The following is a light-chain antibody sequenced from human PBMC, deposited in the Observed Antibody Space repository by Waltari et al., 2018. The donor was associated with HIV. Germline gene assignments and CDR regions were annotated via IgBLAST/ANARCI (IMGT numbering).Light chain of an antibody. J-gene: IGLJ1*01. CDR3: AAWDDSLNGFYV. CDR1: SSNIGSNT. Sequence: QSVLTQPPSASGTPGQRVTIPCSGGSSNIGSNTVNWSQQLPGTAPKLLIYSNKQRPSGVPDRFSGSKSGTSASLAISGLQSEDEADYYCAAWDDSLNGFYVFGTGTKVTVL. V-gene: IGLV1-44*01. CDR2: SNK.